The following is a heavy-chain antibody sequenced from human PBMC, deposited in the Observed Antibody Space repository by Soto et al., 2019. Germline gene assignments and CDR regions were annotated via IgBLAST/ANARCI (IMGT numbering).Heavy chain of an antibody. CDR1: GGSIIDYY. CDR2: VYYSGTT. V-gene: IGHV4-59*08. D-gene: IGHD1-26*01. Sequence: SETLSLTCTVSGGSIIDYYWSWIRQPPGKGLEWIGYVYYSGTTDYSPSLKSRVTISVDTSKNQFSLKLSSVTAADSAIYYCARQSGGYYYYGMDVWGQGTTVTVSS. CDR3: ARQSGGYYYYGMDV. J-gene: IGHJ6*02.